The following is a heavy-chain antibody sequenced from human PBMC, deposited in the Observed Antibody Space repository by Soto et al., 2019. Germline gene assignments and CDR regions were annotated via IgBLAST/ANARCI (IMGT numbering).Heavy chain of an antibody. V-gene: IGHV3-30-3*01. CDR3: ARAGAVTGFDY. D-gene: IGHD2-21*02. Sequence: QVQLVESGGGVVQPGRSLRLSCAASGFTFSSYAMHWVRQAPGKGLEWVAVISYDGSNKYYADSVKGRFTISRDNSKNTRYLQMNSLRAEDTAVYYCARAGAVTGFDYWGQGTLVTVSS. J-gene: IGHJ4*02. CDR1: GFTFSSYA. CDR2: ISYDGSNK.